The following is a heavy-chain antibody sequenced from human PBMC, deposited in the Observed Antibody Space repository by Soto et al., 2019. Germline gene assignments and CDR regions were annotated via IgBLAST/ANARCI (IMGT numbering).Heavy chain of an antibody. J-gene: IGHJ5*02. Sequence: QVQLVESGGGVVQPGRSLRLSCAASGFTFSSYAMHWVRQAPGKGLEWVAVISYDGSNKYYADSVKGRFTISRDNSKNTLYLQMNSLRAEDTAVYYCAREVPYYDFWSGAPFDPWGQGTLVTVSS. D-gene: IGHD3-3*01. V-gene: IGHV3-30-3*01. CDR3: AREVPYYDFWSGAPFDP. CDR2: ISYDGSNK. CDR1: GFTFSSYA.